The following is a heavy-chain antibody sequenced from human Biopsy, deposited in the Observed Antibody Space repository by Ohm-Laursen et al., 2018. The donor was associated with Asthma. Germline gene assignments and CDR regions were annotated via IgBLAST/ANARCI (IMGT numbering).Heavy chain of an antibody. D-gene: IGHD3-3*01. CDR3: AKARCYYFYCDMEV. CDR1: GGTLNNYA. V-gene: IGHV1-69*01. J-gene: IGHJ6*02. CDR2: ISPIFGSI. Sequence: SSVKVSCKSSGGTLNNYAINWVRQAPGQGLEWMGGISPIFGSIKYAQMFQDRVTISADVFRNTVHLELSSLRSEDTAVLYCAKARCYYFYCDMEVWGQGNTATVSS.